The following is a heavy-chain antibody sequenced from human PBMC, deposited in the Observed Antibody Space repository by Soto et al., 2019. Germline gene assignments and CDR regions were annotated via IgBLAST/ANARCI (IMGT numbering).Heavy chain of an antibody. CDR2: IYPGDSDT. Sequence: ACREISCKGSGYSFTSYWIRWVRQMPGKGLGWMGIIYPGDSDTRCSPALQVEVTISADKSISTAYLQWSSLKASDTAMYYCARRGDSSSSAFDYWGQGTLVTVSS. V-gene: IGHV5-51*01. CDR3: ARRGDSSSSAFDY. CDR1: GYSFTSYW. J-gene: IGHJ4*02. D-gene: IGHD6-6*01.